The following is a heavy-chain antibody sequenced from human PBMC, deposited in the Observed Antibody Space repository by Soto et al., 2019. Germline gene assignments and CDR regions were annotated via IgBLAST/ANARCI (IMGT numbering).Heavy chain of an antibody. CDR3: ARGYYGSGSYSYYYGMVV. CDR2: MNPNSGNT. CDR1: GYTFTSYD. D-gene: IGHD3-10*01. Sequence: ASVKVSCKASGYTFTSYDINWVRQATGQGLEWMGWMNPNSGNTGYAQKFQGRVTMTRNTSISTAYMELSSLRSEDTAVYYCARGYYGSGSYSYYYGMVVWGQGITVTVSS. V-gene: IGHV1-8*01. J-gene: IGHJ6*02.